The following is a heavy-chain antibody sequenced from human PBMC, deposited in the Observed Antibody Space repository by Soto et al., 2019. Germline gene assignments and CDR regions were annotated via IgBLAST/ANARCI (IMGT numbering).Heavy chain of an antibody. V-gene: IGHV3-30*18. D-gene: IGHD5-18*01. J-gene: IGHJ3*01. CDR3: VKEWHSDGYGAAFEV. Sequence: QVQLVESGGGVVQPGRSLRLSCAASGFTFSNYGMQWVRQAPGKGLEWVAVVSRDGFTKFYAVSVKGRFTISRDNSNNTLDLQVNSLRLEDTAVYYCVKEWHSDGYGAAFEVWGQGTMFTVSS. CDR2: VSRDGFTK. CDR1: GFTFSNYG.